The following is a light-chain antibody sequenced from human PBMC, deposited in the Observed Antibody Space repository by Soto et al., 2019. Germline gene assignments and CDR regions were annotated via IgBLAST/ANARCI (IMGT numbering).Light chain of an antibody. CDR1: QSISSW. CDR2: DAS. CDR3: QQYHSYS. V-gene: IGKV1-5*01. Sequence: DIQMTQSPSTLSASVGDRVTITCRASQSISSWLAWYQQKPGKAPKLLIYDASSLESGVQSRFSGSGSGTEFILTISSLQPDDFATFYCQQYHSYSFGQGTKVEIK. J-gene: IGKJ1*01.